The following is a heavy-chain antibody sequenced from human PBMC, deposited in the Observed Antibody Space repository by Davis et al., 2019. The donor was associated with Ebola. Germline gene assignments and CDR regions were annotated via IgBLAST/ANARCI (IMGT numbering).Heavy chain of an antibody. D-gene: IGHD5-24*01. V-gene: IGHV3-23*01. CDR1: GFTFSSYA. Sequence: GESLKISCAASGFTFSSYAMSWVRQAPGKGLEWVSAISGSGGSTYYADSVKGRFTISRDNSKNTLYLQMNSLRAEDTAVYYCAKDVEMATIITDDAFDIWGQGTMVTVSS. J-gene: IGHJ3*02. CDR3: AKDVEMATIITDDAFDI. CDR2: ISGSGGST.